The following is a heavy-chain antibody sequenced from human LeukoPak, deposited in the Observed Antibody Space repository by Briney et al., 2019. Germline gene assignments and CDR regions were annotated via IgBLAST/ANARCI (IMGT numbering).Heavy chain of an antibody. CDR3: ARNVVEGYYYYYMDV. CDR2: IIPIFGTA. CDR1: GGTFSSYA. Sequence: ASVKVSCKASGGTFSSYAISWVRQAPGQGLEWMVGIIPIFGTANYAQKFQGRVTITADESTSTAYMELSSLRSEDTAVYYCARNVVEGYYYYYMDVWGKGTTVTVSS. D-gene: IGHD5-24*01. V-gene: IGHV1-69*13. J-gene: IGHJ6*03.